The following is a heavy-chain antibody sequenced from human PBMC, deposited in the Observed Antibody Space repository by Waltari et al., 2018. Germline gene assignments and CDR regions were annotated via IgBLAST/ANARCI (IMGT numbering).Heavy chain of an antibody. Sequence: QVQLLESGPGLVKPSETLSLTCTVSGGAIDTYYWSWIRPPPGKGLEWIAYIFHTGSTNYNPSLKSRVTMSVDTSKNQFSLKLSSVTAADTAVYFCARVANSGYDDRGHFDFWGQGTLVTVSS. D-gene: IGHD5-12*01. CDR2: IFHTGST. CDR1: GGAIDTYY. CDR3: ARVANSGYDDRGHFDF. J-gene: IGHJ4*02. V-gene: IGHV4-59*01.